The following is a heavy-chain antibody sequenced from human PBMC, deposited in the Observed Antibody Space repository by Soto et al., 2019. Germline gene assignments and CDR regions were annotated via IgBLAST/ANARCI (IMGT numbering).Heavy chain of an antibody. J-gene: IGHJ3*02. V-gene: IGHV3-48*03. D-gene: IGHD2-15*01. Sequence: PGGSLRLSCAASGFTFSSYEMNWVRQAPGKGLEWVSYISSSGSTKYYADSVKGRFTIYKDNAKNSLYLQMNSLRAEDTAAYYCARDRVVAGSSDAFDIWGQGTMVTVSS. CDR3: ARDRVVAGSSDAFDI. CDR2: ISSSGSTK. CDR1: GFTFSSYE.